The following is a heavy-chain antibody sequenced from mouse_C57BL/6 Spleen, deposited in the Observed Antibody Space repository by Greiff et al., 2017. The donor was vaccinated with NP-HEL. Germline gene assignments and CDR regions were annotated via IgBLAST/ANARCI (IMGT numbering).Heavy chain of an antibody. CDR3: ARDGYYEGYYFDY. Sequence: LVESGPELVKPGASVKISCKASGYAFSSSWMNWVKQRPGKGLEWIGRIYPGDGDTNYNGKFKGKATLTADKSSSTAYMQLSSLTSEDSAVYFCARDGYYEGYYFDYWGQGTTLTVSS. CDR1: GYAFSSSW. CDR2: IYPGDGDT. D-gene: IGHD2-3*01. J-gene: IGHJ2*01. V-gene: IGHV1-82*01.